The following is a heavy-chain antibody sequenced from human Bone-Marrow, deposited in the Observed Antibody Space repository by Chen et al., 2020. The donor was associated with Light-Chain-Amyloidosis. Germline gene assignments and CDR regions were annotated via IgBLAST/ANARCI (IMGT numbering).Heavy chain of an antibody. Sequence: QVQLVQSGSEVKKPGASVKVSCKASGYTFTGYYMHWVRQAPGQWLEWMGWINANSGGTNYAKKFQGRVTMTRDTSTSTAYMELSRLRSDDTAVYFCAIGTGYYFDYWGQGTLVTVSS. CDR3: AIGTGYYFDY. D-gene: IGHD1-26*01. J-gene: IGHJ4*02. CDR2: INANSGGT. CDR1: GYTFTGYY. V-gene: IGHV1-2*02.